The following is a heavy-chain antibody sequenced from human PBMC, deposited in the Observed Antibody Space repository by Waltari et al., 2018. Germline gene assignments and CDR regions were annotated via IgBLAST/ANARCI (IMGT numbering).Heavy chain of an antibody. V-gene: IGHV3-7*01. Sequence: EVLLVESGGGLVQNGGSLRLSCAASRFTFSNYWMHWVRQAPGKGREGVAKINQDGSEEYYVDSVKGRFTISRDNAKNSLYLEMKTLRAEDTAIYYCARTGARWLQFAAFDIWGQGTMVTVSS. CDR2: INQDGSEE. CDR3: ARTGARWLQFAAFDI. CDR1: RFTFSNYW. J-gene: IGHJ3*02. D-gene: IGHD5-12*01.